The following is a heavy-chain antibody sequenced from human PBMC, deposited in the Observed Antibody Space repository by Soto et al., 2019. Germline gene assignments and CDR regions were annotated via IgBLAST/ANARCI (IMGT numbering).Heavy chain of an antibody. D-gene: IGHD3-22*01. CDR1: GFTFSSYG. Sequence: QVQLVESGGGVVQPGRSLRLSCAASGFTFSSYGMHWVRQAPGKGLEWVAVIWYDGSNKYYEDYVKGRFTISRDNSKNGVDLNMNSLRAEDTAVYYCGGDLADSSGYDRGLDVGGQGTTVTVSS. J-gene: IGHJ6*02. CDR2: IWYDGSNK. V-gene: IGHV3-33*01. CDR3: GGDLADSSGYDRGLDV.